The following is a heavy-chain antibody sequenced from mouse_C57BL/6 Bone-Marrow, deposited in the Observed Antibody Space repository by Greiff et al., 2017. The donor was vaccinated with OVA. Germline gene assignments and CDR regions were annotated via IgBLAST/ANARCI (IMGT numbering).Heavy chain of an antibody. V-gene: IGHV1-55*01. Sequence: QVQLQQPGAELVKPGASVKMSCKASGYTFTSYWITWVKQRPGQGLEWIGDIYPGSGSTNYNEKFKGKATLTVATSSSTAYMQLSSLTSEDSAVYYCARTNYDSDEKDYWGQGTALTVSA. CDR2: IYPGSGST. CDR1: GYTFTSYW. CDR3: ARTNYDSDEKDY. D-gene: IGHD2-4*01. J-gene: IGHJ2*01.